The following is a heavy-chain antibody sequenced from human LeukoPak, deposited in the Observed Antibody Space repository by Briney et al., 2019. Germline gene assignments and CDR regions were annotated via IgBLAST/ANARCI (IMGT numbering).Heavy chain of an antibody. D-gene: IGHD3-9*01. V-gene: IGHV4-34*01. Sequence: SETLSLTCAVYGGSLNGHYWSWIRQSPGKGLEWIGEGSDIGGTKFNPSLKSRVSISADTSKNQFSLKLSSVTAADTAVYYCARVALVRVRYFDPPRLLDYWGQGTLVTVSS. CDR3: ARVALVRVRYFDPPRLLDY. CDR2: GSDIGGT. CDR1: GGSLNGHY. J-gene: IGHJ4*02.